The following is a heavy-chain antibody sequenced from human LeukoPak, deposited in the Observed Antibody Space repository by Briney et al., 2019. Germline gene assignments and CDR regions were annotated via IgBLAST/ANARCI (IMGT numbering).Heavy chain of an antibody. J-gene: IGHJ5*02. CDR2: ISYSGST. V-gene: IGHV4-30-4*01. CDR3: ARRRPHLTGNWFDP. D-gene: IGHD1-14*01. Sequence: SETLSLTCTVSGVSISSGAYYWIWVRPPPGTGLEWIGYISYSGSTYYNPSLKSRVTISLDTSKNQFSLKLSSATAADTAVYYCARRRPHLTGNWFDPWGQGTLVTVSS. CDR1: GVSISSGAYY.